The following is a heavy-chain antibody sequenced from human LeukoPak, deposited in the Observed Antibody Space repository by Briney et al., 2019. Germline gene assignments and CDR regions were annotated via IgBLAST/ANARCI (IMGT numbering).Heavy chain of an antibody. V-gene: IGHV1-8*01. CDR1: GYTFTSYD. CDR3: ARGRRLPAAMGDY. Sequence: GPSVKVSCKASGYTFTSYDINWVRQATGQGREWMGWMNPNSGNTGYAQKFQGRVTMTRNTSISTAYMELSSLRSEDTAVYYCARGRRLPAAMGDYWGQGTLVTVSS. CDR2: MNPNSGNT. D-gene: IGHD2-2*01. J-gene: IGHJ4*02.